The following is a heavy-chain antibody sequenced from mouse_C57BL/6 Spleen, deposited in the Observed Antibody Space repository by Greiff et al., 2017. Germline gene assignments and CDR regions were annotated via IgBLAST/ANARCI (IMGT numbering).Heavy chain of an antibody. Sequence: VKVVESGPGLVAPSQSLSITCTVSGFSLTSYGVDWVRQSPGKGLEWLGVIWGVGSTNYNSALKSRLSISKDNSKSQVFLKMNSLQTDDTAMYYCARSYYGYYAMDYWGQGTSVTVSS. D-gene: IGHD1-1*02. CDR3: ARSYYGYYAMDY. CDR2: IWGVGST. CDR1: GFSLTSYG. V-gene: IGHV2-6*01. J-gene: IGHJ4*01.